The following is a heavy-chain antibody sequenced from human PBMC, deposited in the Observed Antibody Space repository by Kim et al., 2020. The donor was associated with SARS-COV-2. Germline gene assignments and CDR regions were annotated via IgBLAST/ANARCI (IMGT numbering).Heavy chain of an antibody. Sequence: GGSLRLSCTASEFTFSKHAMHWVRQAPGKGLEWVALISYDGSVICYVDSVQGRFTISRDNSRNTLYLQMNTLNTEDTAVYYCARGMIGGNGACHICGQGTVVTVSA. V-gene: IGHV3-30*04. CDR3: ARGMIGGNGACHI. CDR2: ISYDGSVI. J-gene: IGHJ3*02. D-gene: IGHD3-22*01. CDR1: EFTFSKHA.